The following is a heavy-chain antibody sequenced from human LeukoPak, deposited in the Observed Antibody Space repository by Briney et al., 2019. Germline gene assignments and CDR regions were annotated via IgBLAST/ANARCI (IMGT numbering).Heavy chain of an antibody. Sequence: GEALQIPFKGPGWRFTSYWIGWVRPRPGKGRGWMGINYPGESDTRYSPSFQGQVTISADTSISTAYLQWSSLKASDTAMYYCASSSAYKKGFDYWGQGTLVTVSS. D-gene: IGHD3-22*01. CDR1: GWRFTSYW. V-gene: IGHV5-51*01. J-gene: IGHJ4*02. CDR3: ASSSAYKKGFDY. CDR2: NYPGESDT.